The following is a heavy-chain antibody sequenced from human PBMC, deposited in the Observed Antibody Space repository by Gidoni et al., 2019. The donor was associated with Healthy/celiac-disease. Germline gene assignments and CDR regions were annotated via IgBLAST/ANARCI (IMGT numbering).Heavy chain of an antibody. D-gene: IGHD3-10*01. CDR1: GFTFRSYW. V-gene: IGHV3-7*01. J-gene: IGHJ4*02. CDR3: ARGQWFGELLHTYYFDY. Sequence: EVQLVESGGGLVQPGGSLRLSCAASGFTFRSYWMSWVRQAPGKGLEWVANIKQDGSEKYYVDSVKGRFTISRDNAKNSLYLQMNSLRAEDTAVYYCARGQWFGELLHTYYFDYWGQGTLVTVSS. CDR2: IKQDGSEK.